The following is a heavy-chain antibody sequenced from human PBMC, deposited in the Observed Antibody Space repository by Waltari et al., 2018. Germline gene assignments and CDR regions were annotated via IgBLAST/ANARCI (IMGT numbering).Heavy chain of an antibody. CDR3: AKLAGISAWFFDY. CDR2: INNAGDDT. D-gene: IGHD1-1*01. J-gene: IGHJ4*02. Sequence: EVQVLESGGGLVQPGGSLRLSCAASGFTFSCCAMSWVRQAPGEGLEWVSTINNAGDDTYYADSVRGRFTISRDNSKNTLYLQVNSLRAEDTAIYYCAKLAGISAWFFDYWGQGTLVTVSS. V-gene: IGHV3-23*01. CDR1: GFTFSCCA.